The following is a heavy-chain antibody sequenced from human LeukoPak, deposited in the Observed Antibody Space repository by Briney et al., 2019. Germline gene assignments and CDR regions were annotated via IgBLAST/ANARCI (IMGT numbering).Heavy chain of an antibody. J-gene: IGHJ4*02. V-gene: IGHV3-30*02. CDR2: IRYDESDK. CDR1: GCTFSHYG. D-gene: IGHD2-8*02. Sequence: GGSLRLSCATSGCTFSHYGMHWVREPPGRGLDWVAHIRYDESDKYYADSVKGRFTISRDISKNTVYLQMNSLRVEDTAVYYCAKDFYWAFDYWGQGTLVTVSS. CDR3: AKDFYWAFDY.